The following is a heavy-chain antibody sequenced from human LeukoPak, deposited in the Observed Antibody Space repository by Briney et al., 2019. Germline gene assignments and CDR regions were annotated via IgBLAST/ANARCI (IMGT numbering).Heavy chain of an antibody. D-gene: IGHD3-9*01. CDR3: AKDPNQYDILTGYYPD. CDR2: ISYDGGSK. Sequence: GGSLRLSCAASGFTFSNYGMHWVRQAPGKGLEWVAVISYDGGSKYYADFVKGRFTISRDNSKNTLYLQMNSLRAEDTAVYYCAKDPNQYDILTGYYPDWGQGTLVTVSS. J-gene: IGHJ4*02. CDR1: GFTFSNYG. V-gene: IGHV3-30*18.